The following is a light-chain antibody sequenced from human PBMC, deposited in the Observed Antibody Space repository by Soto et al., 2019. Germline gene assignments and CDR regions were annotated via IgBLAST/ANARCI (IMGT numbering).Light chain of an antibody. CDR3: QQYGSSPVT. J-gene: IGKJ1*01. V-gene: IGKV3-20*01. CDR2: GAS. CDR1: QSVSSSY. Sequence: EIVLTQSPGTLSLSPGERATLSCRASQSVSSSYLAWYQQKPGQAPRLLIYGASSRATGIPDRFSGSGSWTDFTLNMSGLEPEEFSVYYAQQYGSSPVTCGRGPKVEIK.